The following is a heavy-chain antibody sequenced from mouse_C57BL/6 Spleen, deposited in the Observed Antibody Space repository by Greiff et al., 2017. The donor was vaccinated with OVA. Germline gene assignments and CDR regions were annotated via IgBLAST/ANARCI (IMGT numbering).Heavy chain of an antibody. J-gene: IGHJ4*01. Sequence: EVKLVESGGGLVQPGGSLSLSCAASGFTFTDYYMSWVRQPPGKALEWLGFIRNKANGYTTEYSASVKGRFTISRDNSQSILYLQMNALRAEDSATYYCASLEDYAMDYWGQGTSVTVSS. CDR1: GFTFTDYY. V-gene: IGHV7-3*01. CDR3: ASLEDYAMDY. CDR2: IRNKANGYTT.